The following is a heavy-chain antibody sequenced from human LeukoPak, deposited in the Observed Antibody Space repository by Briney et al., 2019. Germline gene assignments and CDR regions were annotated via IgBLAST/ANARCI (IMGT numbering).Heavy chain of an antibody. CDR1: GFTFSSYG. CDR2: ISYDGSNK. J-gene: IGHJ6*02. V-gene: IGHV3-30*03. CDR3: ARDLYYYGSGSFGKYYYYGMDV. Sequence: GGSLRLSCAASGFTFSSYGMHWVRQAPGKGLEWVAVISYDGSNKYYADSAKGRFTTSRDNSKNTLYLQMNSLRAEDTAVYYCARDLYYYGSGSFGKYYYYGMDVWGQGTTVTVSS. D-gene: IGHD3-10*01.